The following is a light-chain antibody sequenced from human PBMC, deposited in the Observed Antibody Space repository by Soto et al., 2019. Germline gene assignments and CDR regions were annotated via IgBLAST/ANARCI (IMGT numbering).Light chain of an antibody. J-gene: IGKJ4*01. CDR3: QQLRTYPST. V-gene: IGKV1-9*01. CDR1: QGIGSH. Sequence: IQLTQSPSSLSASVGDRVTITCRASQGIGSHLAWYQQKPGEAPKLLIFAASTLQSGVRSRFSGSGSGTDFTLTISSLQAEDFATYYCQQLRTYPSTVGGGTKVEI. CDR2: AAS.